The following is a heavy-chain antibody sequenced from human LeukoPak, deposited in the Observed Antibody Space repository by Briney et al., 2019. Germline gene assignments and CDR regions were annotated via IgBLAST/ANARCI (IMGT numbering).Heavy chain of an antibody. D-gene: IGHD3-10*01. V-gene: IGHV3-23*01. J-gene: IGHJ4*02. CDR3: AATMVRGVIINPPFDY. CDR2: ISGSGGST. Sequence: GGSLRLSCAASGFTFSSYAMSWVRQAPGKGLEWVSAISGSGGSTYYADSVKGRFTISRDNSKNTLYLQMNSLRAEDTAVYYCAATMVRGVIINPPFDYWGQGTLVTVSS. CDR1: GFTFSSYA.